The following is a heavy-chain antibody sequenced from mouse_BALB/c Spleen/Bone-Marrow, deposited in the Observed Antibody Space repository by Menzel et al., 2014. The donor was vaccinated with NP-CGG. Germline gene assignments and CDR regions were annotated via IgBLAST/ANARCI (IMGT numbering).Heavy chain of an antibody. CDR3: ARDDYGRGY. Sequence: DVQLVESGGGLVQPGGSLRLSCATSGFTFTDYYMSWVRQPPGKALEWLGFIRNKPNGYTTEYSASVKGRFTISRDNSQSILYLQMNTLRAEDSATYYCARDDYGRGYWGQGTTLTVSS. CDR1: GFTFTDYY. CDR2: IRNKPNGYTT. J-gene: IGHJ2*01. V-gene: IGHV7-3*02. D-gene: IGHD1-1*01.